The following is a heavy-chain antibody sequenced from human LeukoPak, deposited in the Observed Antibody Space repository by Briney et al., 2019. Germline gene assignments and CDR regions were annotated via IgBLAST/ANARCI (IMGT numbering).Heavy chain of an antibody. J-gene: IGHJ4*02. Sequence: SETLSLTCAVYGGSFSGYYWSWIRQPPGKGLEWIGEINHSGSTNYNPSLKSRVTISVDTSKNQFSLKLSSVTAADTAVYYCAGRWRYDILTEIWDYWGQGTLVTVSS. CDR2: INHSGST. CDR3: AGRWRYDILTEIWDY. D-gene: IGHD3-9*01. V-gene: IGHV4-34*01. CDR1: GGSFSGYY.